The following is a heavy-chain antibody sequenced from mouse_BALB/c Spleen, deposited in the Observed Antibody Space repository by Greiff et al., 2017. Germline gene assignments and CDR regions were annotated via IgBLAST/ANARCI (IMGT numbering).Heavy chain of an antibody. J-gene: IGHJ3*01. Sequence: QVQLQQSGAELARPGASVKLSCKASGYTFTSYWMQWVKQRPGQGLEWIGAIYPGDGDTRYTQKFKGKATLTADKSSSTAYMQLSSLASEDSAVYYCASEDDGGWFAYWGQGTLVTVSA. V-gene: IGHV1-87*01. D-gene: IGHD2-3*01. CDR1: GYTFTSYW. CDR3: ASEDDGGWFAY. CDR2: IYPGDGDT.